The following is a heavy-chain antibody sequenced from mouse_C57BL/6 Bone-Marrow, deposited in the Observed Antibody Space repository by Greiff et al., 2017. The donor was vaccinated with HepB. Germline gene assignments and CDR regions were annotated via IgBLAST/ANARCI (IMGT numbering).Heavy chain of an antibody. CDR1: GFNIQNTY. J-gene: IGHJ2*01. Sequence: EVQLQQSVAELVRPGASVKLSCTASGFNIQNTYMHWVKQRPEQGLEWIGRIDPANGNTKYAPKFQGKATITADTSSNTAYLQLSSLTSEDTAIYYCARSHGYSVDYWGQGTTLTVSS. D-gene: IGHD2-3*01. V-gene: IGHV14-3*01. CDR2: IDPANGNT. CDR3: ARSHGYSVDY.